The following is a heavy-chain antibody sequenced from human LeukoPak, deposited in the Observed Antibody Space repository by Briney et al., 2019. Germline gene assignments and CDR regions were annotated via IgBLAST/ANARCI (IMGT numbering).Heavy chain of an antibody. CDR3: ARTTQGVRFLESYDAFDI. CDR1: GGSFSGYY. CDR2: INHSGST. V-gene: IGHV4-34*01. Sequence: PSETLSLTCAVYGGSFSGYYWSWIRQPPGKGLEWIGEINHSGSTNYNPSLKSRVTISVDTSKNQFSLKLSSVTAADTAVYYCARTTQGVRFLESYDAFDIWGQGTMVTVSS. J-gene: IGHJ3*02. D-gene: IGHD3-3*01.